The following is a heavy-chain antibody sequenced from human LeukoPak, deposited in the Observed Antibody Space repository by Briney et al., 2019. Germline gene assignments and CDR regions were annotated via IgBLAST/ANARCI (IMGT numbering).Heavy chain of an antibody. CDR1: GGSISSGDYY. CDR2: IYYSGST. CDR3: ARHTWRNPFDY. V-gene: IGHV4-30-4*02. D-gene: IGHD1-14*01. J-gene: IGHJ4*02. Sequence: SETLSLTCTVSGGSISSGDYYWSWIRQPPGKGLEWIGYIYYSGSTYDNPSLKSRVTISVDTSKNQFSLKLSSVTAADTAVYYCARHTWRNPFDYWGQGTLVTVSS.